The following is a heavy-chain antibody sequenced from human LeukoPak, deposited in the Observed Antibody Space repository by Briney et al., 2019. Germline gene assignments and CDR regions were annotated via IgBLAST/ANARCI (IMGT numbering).Heavy chain of an antibody. CDR1: GFTFSNYW. D-gene: IGHD5-18*01. CDR3: ARVLGYSPDGFDY. V-gene: IGHV3-7*01. J-gene: IGHJ4*02. Sequence: PGGSLRLSCAASGFTFSNYWMSWVRQAPGKGLEWVANIKEDGSEKYYVDSVKSRFTISRDNAKNSLYLQMNSLRAEDTAVYYCARVLGYSPDGFDYWGQGTLVTVSS. CDR2: IKEDGSEK.